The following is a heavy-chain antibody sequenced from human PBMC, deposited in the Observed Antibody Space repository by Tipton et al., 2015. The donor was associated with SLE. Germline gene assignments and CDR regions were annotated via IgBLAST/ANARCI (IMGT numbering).Heavy chain of an antibody. CDR2: IHYIGGT. V-gene: IGHV4-59*13. CDR3: ARDRSGGYGGNEYFFDY. J-gene: IGHJ4*02. Sequence: LRLSCTVSGTSIGYYYWSWIRQPPGKGLEWIGYIHYIGGTNYNPSLKSRVTISVDTSKNQFSLQLTSVTAADTAVYYCARDRSGGYGGNEYFFDYWGRGTLVTVSS. D-gene: IGHD4-23*01. CDR1: GTSIGYYY.